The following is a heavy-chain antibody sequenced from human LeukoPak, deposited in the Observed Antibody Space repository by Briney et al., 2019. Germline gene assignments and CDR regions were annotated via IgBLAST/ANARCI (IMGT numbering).Heavy chain of an antibody. CDR1: GGSISSYY. CDR2: IYNSGST. CDR3: ARQQLLWFGDPTPDYFDY. Sequence: SETLYLTCTVSGGSISSYYWGWVRQPPGKGLEWIGCIYNSGSTYYNPSLKSRVTISVDTSKNQFSLKLSSVTAADTAVYFCARQQLLWFGDPTPDYFDYWGQGTLVTVSS. V-gene: IGHV4-39*01. D-gene: IGHD3-10*01. J-gene: IGHJ4*02.